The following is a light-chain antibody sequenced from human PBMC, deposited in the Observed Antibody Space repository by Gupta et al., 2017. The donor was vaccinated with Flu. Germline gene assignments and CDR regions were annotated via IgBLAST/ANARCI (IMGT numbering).Light chain of an antibody. J-gene: IGLJ1*01. CDR2: EVS. CDR1: SSDIGRYNY. V-gene: IGLV2-14*03. Sequence: QSALTQPASVSGSPGQSITISCTGTSSDIGRYNYVSWHQQHPGKVPKIIIYEVSNRPSGVSDRFSGSKSGNTASLSISGLQAGDEADYYCSSYTSNTAPYVFGTGTKVTVL. CDR3: SSYTSNTAPYV.